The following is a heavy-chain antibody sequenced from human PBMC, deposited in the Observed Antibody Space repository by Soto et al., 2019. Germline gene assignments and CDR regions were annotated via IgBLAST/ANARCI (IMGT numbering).Heavy chain of an antibody. V-gene: IGHV5-10-1*01. Sequence: GESLKLSCQGSGYNFKNYWISWVRQMPGKGLEWMGKIDPDDSETKYNPSFGGHVTISADKSTNTAYLQWSSLKAPDSAIYYCARLNYEDNNVMDVWGHGTTVTVSS. CDR1: GYNFKNYW. D-gene: IGHD4-4*01. CDR3: ARLNYEDNNVMDV. J-gene: IGHJ6*02. CDR2: IDPDDSET.